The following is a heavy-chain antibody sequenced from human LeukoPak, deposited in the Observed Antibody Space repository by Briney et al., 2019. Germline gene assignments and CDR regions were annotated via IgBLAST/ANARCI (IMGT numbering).Heavy chain of an antibody. CDR2: IRYDGNNK. Sequence: PGGSLRLSCAASGFTFSSYGMHWVRQAPVKGLEWVAFIRYDGNNKYYADSVKGRFTISRDNSKNMLYLQMNSLRAEDTAVYYCAKVTLYYSIFDYWGQGTLVTVSS. CDR3: AKVTLYYSIFDY. D-gene: IGHD3-22*01. J-gene: IGHJ4*02. V-gene: IGHV3-30*02. CDR1: GFTFSSYG.